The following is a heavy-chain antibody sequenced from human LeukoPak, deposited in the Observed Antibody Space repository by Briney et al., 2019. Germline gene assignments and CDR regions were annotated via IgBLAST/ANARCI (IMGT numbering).Heavy chain of an antibody. J-gene: IGHJ4*02. CDR2: ISGRGDNT. CDR3: AKRSGYTTGWFFDF. CDR1: GFAVTTNH. D-gene: IGHD6-19*01. Sequence: GGSLRLSCAGAGFAVTTNHMTWVRQAPGKGPEWVSSISGRGDNTYYAESVKGRFTISRDKSKNALFLQMNSLRAEDTAVFYCAKRSGYTTGWFFDFWGQGTLVTVSS. V-gene: IGHV3-23*01.